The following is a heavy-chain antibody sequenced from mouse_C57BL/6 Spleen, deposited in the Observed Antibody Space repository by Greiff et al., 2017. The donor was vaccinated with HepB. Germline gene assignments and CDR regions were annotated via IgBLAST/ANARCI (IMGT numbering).Heavy chain of an antibody. D-gene: IGHD2-2*01. CDR2: IYPGDGDT. J-gene: IGHJ4*01. CDR1: GYAFSSYW. V-gene: IGHV1-80*01. Sequence: LQQSGASVKISCKASGYAFSSYWMNWVKQRPGKGLEWIGQIYPGDGDTNYNGKFKGKATLTADKSSSTAYMQLSSLTSEDSAVYFCATLWLRRAMDYWGQGTSVTVSS. CDR3: ATLWLRRAMDY.